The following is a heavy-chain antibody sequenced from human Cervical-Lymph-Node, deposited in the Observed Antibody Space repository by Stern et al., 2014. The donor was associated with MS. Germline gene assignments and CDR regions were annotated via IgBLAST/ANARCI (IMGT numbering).Heavy chain of an antibody. D-gene: IGHD6-13*01. Sequence: VQLQESGPGLVKPSQTLSLTCTVSGGSINSGGYYWSWIRQHPGKGLEWIGYIYYIGNTNYNPSLKSRLTMSADTSKNQFSLKLSSVTAADTAVYYCARGSSFSSSWYDYWGQGTLVTVSS. CDR3: ARGSSFSSSWYDY. CDR1: GGSINSGGYY. J-gene: IGHJ4*02. V-gene: IGHV4-31*03. CDR2: IYYIGNT.